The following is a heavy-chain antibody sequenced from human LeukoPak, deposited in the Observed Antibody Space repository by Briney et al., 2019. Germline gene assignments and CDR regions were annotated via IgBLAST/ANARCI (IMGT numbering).Heavy chain of an antibody. CDR2: INRNSGGT. Sequence: ASVKVSCKASGCTFTGYYMHWVRQAPAQGLEWMGWINRNSGGTNYAQKCQGRVTMTRDTSISTAYMELSRLRSDDTAVYYCARTRSSWQPKSAFDIWGQGTMVTVSS. CDR1: GCTFTGYY. J-gene: IGHJ3*02. CDR3: ARTRSSWQPKSAFDI. V-gene: IGHV1-2*02. D-gene: IGHD6-13*01.